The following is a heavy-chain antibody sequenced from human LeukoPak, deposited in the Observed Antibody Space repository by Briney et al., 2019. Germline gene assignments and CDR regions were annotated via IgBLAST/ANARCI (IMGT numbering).Heavy chain of an antibody. V-gene: IGHV4-61*02. CDR2: IYTSGST. J-gene: IGHJ4*02. CDR1: GGSISSGHYF. D-gene: IGHD3-3*01. Sequence: SETLSLTCTVSGGSISSGHYFWTWIRQPAGKGLEWIGRIYTSGSTNYNPSLKSRVTISLDTSKNQFSLNLNSVTAADTAMYYCARDSEDYDFWSGYPDDYWGQGTLVTVSS. CDR3: ARDSEDYDFWSGYPDDY.